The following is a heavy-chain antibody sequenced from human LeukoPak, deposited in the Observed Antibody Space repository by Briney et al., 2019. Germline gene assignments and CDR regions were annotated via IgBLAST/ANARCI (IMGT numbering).Heavy chain of an antibody. CDR1: GDSISRYY. Sequence: SETLSLNCTVSGDSISRYYWSWLRHPPRKRLARIGYIYYSGRTNYNPSLKSRAAISVDTSKNEFSLKLSSVTAADTAVYYCAREIVGCGDYYMDVWGKGTTVTVSS. CDR2: IYYSGRT. D-gene: IGHD3-10*01. J-gene: IGHJ6*03. CDR3: AREIVGCGDYYMDV. V-gene: IGHV4-59*01.